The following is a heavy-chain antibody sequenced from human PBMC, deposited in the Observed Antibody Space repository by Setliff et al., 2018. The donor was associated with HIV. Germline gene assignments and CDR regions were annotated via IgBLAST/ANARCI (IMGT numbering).Heavy chain of an antibody. J-gene: IGHJ3*02. CDR1: GGSISSHY. CDR3: ARDLTPGDDSSGYYLSAAFDI. CDR2: IYYSGIT. V-gene: IGHV4-59*11. D-gene: IGHD3-22*01. Sequence: LSLTCTVSGGSISSHYWSWIRQPPGKGLEWIGSIYYSGITNYNPSLKSRVTISVDTSKNQFSLKLSSVTAADTAVYYCARDLTPGDDSSGYYLSAAFDIWGQGTMVTVSS.